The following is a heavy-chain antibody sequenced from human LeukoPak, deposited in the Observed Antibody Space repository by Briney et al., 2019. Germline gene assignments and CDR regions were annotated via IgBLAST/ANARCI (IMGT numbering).Heavy chain of an antibody. CDR3: ARVAGPYYDSSGYYSDY. J-gene: IGHJ4*02. V-gene: IGHV1-18*01. CDR2: ISAYNGNT. Sequence: ASVKVSCKASGYTFTSYSISWVRQAPGQGLEWMGWISAYNGNTNYAQKLQGRVTMTTDTSTSTAYMELRSLRSDDTAVYYCARVAGPYYDSSGYYSDYWGQGTLVTVSS. D-gene: IGHD3-22*01. CDR1: GYTFTSYS.